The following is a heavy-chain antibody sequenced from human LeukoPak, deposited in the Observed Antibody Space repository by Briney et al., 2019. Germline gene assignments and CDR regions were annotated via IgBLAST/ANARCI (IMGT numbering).Heavy chain of an antibody. Sequence: SETLSLTCTVSDCSMSSYCWRWIRQPPGKGLEWIGYICSSGNSNYNPSLNSRVSMAIDTSKNQFTLRLSSVTAADTAIYYCARDSSNVAVDWGQGTLVTVSP. CDR1: DCSMSSYC. V-gene: IGHV4-59*01. CDR2: ICSSGNS. D-gene: IGHD2/OR15-2a*01. J-gene: IGHJ4*02. CDR3: ARDSSNVAVD.